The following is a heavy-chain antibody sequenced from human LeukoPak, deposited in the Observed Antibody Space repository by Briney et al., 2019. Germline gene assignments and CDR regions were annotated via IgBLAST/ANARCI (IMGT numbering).Heavy chain of an antibody. CDR1: GYSFTSYW. V-gene: IGHV5-51*01. Sequence: GESLNISCKGSGYSFTSYWIGWARQMPGKGLEWMGIIYPGDSDTRYSPSFQGQVTISADKSISTAYLQWSSLKASDTAMYYCARIASSGPSSFDYWGQGTLVTVSS. CDR2: IYPGDSDT. CDR3: ARIASSGPSSFDY. D-gene: IGHD3-22*01. J-gene: IGHJ4*02.